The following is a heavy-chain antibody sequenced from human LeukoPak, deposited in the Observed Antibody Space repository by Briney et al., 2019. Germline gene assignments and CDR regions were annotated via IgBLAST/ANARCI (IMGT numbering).Heavy chain of an antibody. CDR3: ARDQYYDVSTYYEIDY. V-gene: IGHV4-39*07. J-gene: IGHJ4*02. CDR1: GGSISSSNYY. D-gene: IGHD3-22*01. CDR2: IYYSGST. Sequence: SETLSLTCTVSGGSISSSNYYWGWIRQPPGRGLEWIGSIYYSGSTYYNPSLKSRVTILVDTSKNQFSLKMTSVTAADTAVYYCARDQYYDVSTYYEIDYWGQGTLVTVSS.